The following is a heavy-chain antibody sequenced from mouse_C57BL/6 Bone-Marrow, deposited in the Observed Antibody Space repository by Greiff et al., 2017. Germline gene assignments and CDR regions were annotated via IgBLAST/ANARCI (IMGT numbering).Heavy chain of an antibody. V-gene: IGHV1-15*01. CDR2: IDPETGGT. D-gene: IGHD1-1*01. CDR1: GYTFPDYE. J-gene: IGHJ4*01. CDR3: TRDYNGSRVYYYANDY. Sequence: VQLQQPGAELVRPGASVTLSCQASGYTFPDYEMHWVKQTPVHGLEWIGAIDPETGGTAYTQKFKGKAILTADNSSSTAYMGLRSLKSEDSAGYYCTRDYNGSRVYYYANDYWGQGTSGT.